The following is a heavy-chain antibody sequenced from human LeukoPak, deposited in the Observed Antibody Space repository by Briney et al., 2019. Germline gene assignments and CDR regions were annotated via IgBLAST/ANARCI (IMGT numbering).Heavy chain of an antibody. Sequence: GGSLRLSCAASGFTLSGYGMHWVRQAPGKGLEWVAYIRYDESYQYYVDSVRGRFTISRDNSKNMLFLQMNSLGAEDTAVYYCAAIAAAALYWGQGTQVTVSS. D-gene: IGHD6-25*01. CDR3: AAIAAAALY. V-gene: IGHV3-30*02. CDR2: IRYDESYQ. J-gene: IGHJ4*02. CDR1: GFTLSGYG.